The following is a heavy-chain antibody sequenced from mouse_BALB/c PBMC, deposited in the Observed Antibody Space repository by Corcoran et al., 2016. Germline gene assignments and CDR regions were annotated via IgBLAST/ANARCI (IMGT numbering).Heavy chain of an antibody. Sequence: QIQLVQSGPELKKHGETVKISCKASGYTFTNYGMNWVKQATGKGLKWMGWINTSTGETTYADAFKGRFAFSLETSASNAYLQLNNLKNEDMATYFCAREPYAMDYWCQGTSVTVSS. J-gene: IGHJ4*01. CDR2: INTSTGET. V-gene: IGHV9-1*02. CDR3: AREPYAMDY. CDR1: GYTFTNYG. D-gene: IGHD6-1*01.